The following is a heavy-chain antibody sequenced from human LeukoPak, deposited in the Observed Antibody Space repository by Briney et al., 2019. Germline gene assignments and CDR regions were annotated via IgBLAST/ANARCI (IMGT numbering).Heavy chain of an antibody. CDR1: GFTFSSYA. V-gene: IGHV3-30*04. J-gene: IGHJ4*02. CDR2: ISYDGSNK. CDR3: AKARGTTLVNYYFDY. D-gene: IGHD4-23*01. Sequence: SGRSLRLSCAASGFTFSSYAMHWVRQAPGKGLEWVAVISYDGSNKYYADSVKGRFTISRDISKNTLYLQMNSLRAEDTAVYYCAKARGTTLVNYYFDYWGQGTLVTVSS.